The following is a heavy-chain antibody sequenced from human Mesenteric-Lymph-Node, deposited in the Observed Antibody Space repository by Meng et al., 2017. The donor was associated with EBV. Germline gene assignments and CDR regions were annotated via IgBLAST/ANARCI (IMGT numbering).Heavy chain of an antibody. D-gene: IGHD3-22*01. V-gene: IGHV4-30-2*01. J-gene: IGHJ5*02. CDR1: GGSISSGGYS. CDR3: ARLDSSGYYTGWFDP. Sequence: HRQLQESGSGLCKPSQTLSLTCAVSGGSISSGGYSWRWIRQPPGKGLEWIGYIYHSGSTYYNPSLKSRVTISVDRSKNQFSLKLSSVTAADTAVYYCARLDSSGYYTGWFDPWGQGTLVTVSS. CDR2: IYHSGST.